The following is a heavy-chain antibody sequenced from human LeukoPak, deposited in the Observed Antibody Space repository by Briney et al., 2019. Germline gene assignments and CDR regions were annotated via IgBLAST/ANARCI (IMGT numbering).Heavy chain of an antibody. CDR1: GYTFTGYY. D-gene: IGHD2-2*01. Sequence: ASVKVSCKASGYTFTGYYMHWVRQAPGQGLEWMGWINPNSGGTNYAQKFQGRVTMTRDTSISTAYMELSRLRSDDTAVYYCARARGDIVVVPAATWFDPWGQGTLVTVSS. CDR2: INPNSGGT. J-gene: IGHJ5*02. V-gene: IGHV1-2*02. CDR3: ARARGDIVVVPAATWFDP.